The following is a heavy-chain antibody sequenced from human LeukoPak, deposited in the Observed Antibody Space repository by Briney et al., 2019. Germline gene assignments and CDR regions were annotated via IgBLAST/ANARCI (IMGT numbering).Heavy chain of an antibody. Sequence: SETLSLTCTVSGGSISSYYWSWIRQPPGKGLEWIGYFYYSGSTYYNPSLKSRVTISVDTSKNQFSLKLSSVTAADTAVYYCSHDYGDYWGQGTLVTVSS. V-gene: IGHV4-59*12. J-gene: IGHJ4*02. CDR3: SHDYGDY. CDR1: GGSISSYY. CDR2: FYYSGST.